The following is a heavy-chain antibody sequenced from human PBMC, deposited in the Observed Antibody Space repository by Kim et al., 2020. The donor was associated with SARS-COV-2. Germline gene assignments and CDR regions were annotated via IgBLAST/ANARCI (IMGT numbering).Heavy chain of an antibody. Sequence: SETLSLTCAVSGGSISSSNWWSWVRQPPGKGLEWIGEIYHSGSTNYNPSLKSRVTISVDKSKNQFSLKLSSVTAADTAVYYCAKTGTAGIFYYYYYYGMDVWGQETTVTVSS. CDR2: IYHSGST. V-gene: IGHV4-4*02. D-gene: IGHD1-1*01. CDR3: AKTGTAGIFYYYYYYGMDV. CDR1: GGSISSSNW. J-gene: IGHJ6*02.